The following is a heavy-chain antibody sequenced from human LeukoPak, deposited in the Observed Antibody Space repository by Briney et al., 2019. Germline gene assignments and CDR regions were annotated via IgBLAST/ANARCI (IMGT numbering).Heavy chain of an antibody. D-gene: IGHD6-13*01. Sequence: PSETLSLTCTVSGGSISSYYWSWIRQPAGQGLEWIGRIYTSGSSNYNPSLTSRVTMSVDTSKTQFSLRLSSVTAADTAVYYCARGSLKYSSSWYGVDYWGQGTLVTVSS. CDR3: ARGSLKYSSSWYGVDY. J-gene: IGHJ4*02. CDR2: IYTSGSS. V-gene: IGHV4-4*07. CDR1: GGSISSYY.